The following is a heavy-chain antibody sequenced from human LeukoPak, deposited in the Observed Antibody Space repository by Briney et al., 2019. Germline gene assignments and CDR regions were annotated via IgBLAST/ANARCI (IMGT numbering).Heavy chain of an antibody. CDR1: GASVSATNYY. CDR3: ARGEGARDGYNYEGPFYFDY. D-gene: IGHD5-24*01. V-gene: IGHV4-39*07. Sequence: SETLSLTCTVSGASVSATNYYWSWIRQPPGKGLEWIGKINHSGSTNYSPSLKSRVTISIDTSKNQFSLKLNSMTAADTAVYYCARGEGARDGYNYEGPFYFDYWGQGTLVTVSS. CDR2: INHSGST. J-gene: IGHJ4*02.